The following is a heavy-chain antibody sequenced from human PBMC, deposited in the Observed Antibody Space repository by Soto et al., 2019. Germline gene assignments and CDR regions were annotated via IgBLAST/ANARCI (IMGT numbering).Heavy chain of an antibody. CDR3: ARGRPYGMDV. J-gene: IGHJ6*02. V-gene: IGHV3-74*01. CDR1: GFTFGRYW. Sequence: PGGSLRLSCAASGFTFGRYWMNWVRQAPGKGRVWVSRIDSDGSSTTYADSVKGRFTTSRDNAKNTLYLQMSSLRVEDTAVYYCARGRPYGMDVWGQGTTVTVSS. CDR2: IDSDGSST.